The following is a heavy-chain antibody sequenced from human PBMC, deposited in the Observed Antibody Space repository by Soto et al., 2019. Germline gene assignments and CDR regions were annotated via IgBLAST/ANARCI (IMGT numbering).Heavy chain of an antibody. Sequence: PGGSLRLSCAASGFTFSSYSMNWVRQAPGKGLEWVAVISYDGSNKYYADSVKGRFTISRDNSKNTLYLQMNSLRAEDTAVYYCAKDRGRWGSTSCLDVWGQGTTVTVSS. V-gene: IGHV3-30*18. CDR3: AKDRGRWGSTSCLDV. CDR1: GFTFSSYS. CDR2: ISYDGSNK. J-gene: IGHJ6*02. D-gene: IGHD2-2*01.